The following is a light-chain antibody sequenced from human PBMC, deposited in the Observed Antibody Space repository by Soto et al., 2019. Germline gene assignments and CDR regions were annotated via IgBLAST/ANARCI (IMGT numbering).Light chain of an antibody. CDR3: QQYERYNPS. V-gene: IGKV1-16*01. CDR2: DAT. Sequence: DIQMTQSPSSLSASVGDRVTIFCRASQNINSYLAWFQQKPGKAPKSLIYDATSLQSGVPSRFSGSGSGTDFSLTISSLQPEDAATYYCQQYERYNPSFGGGTKLEI. CDR1: QNINSY. J-gene: IGKJ4*01.